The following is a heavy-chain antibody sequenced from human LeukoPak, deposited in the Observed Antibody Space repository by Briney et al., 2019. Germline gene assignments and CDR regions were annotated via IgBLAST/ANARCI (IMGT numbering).Heavy chain of an antibody. Sequence: SGGSLRLSCVASGFNVSTNYMSWVCQAPGKGLEWVSVIYSGGDTYNADSVEGRFTISRDNSKNMVHLQMNSLRVEDTAVYYCARDWGSSGWFDPWGQGTLVTVSS. D-gene: IGHD6-19*01. V-gene: IGHV3-53*01. CDR2: IYSGGDT. CDR1: GFNVSTNY. J-gene: IGHJ5*02. CDR3: ARDWGSSGWFDP.